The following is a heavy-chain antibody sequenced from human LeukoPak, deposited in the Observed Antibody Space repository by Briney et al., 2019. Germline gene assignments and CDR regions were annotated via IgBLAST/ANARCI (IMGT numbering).Heavy chain of an antibody. V-gene: IGHV3-21*01. Sequence: GGSLRLSCAASGFTFSSYSMNWVRQAPGKGLEWVSSISSSSSYIYYAGSVKGRFTISRDNAKNSLYLQMNSLRAEDTAVYYCAKDSSLYGTSWWGNYLDYWGQGTLVAVSS. D-gene: IGHD6-13*01. J-gene: IGHJ4*02. CDR1: GFTFSSYS. CDR2: ISSSSSYI. CDR3: AKDSSLYGTSWWGNYLDY.